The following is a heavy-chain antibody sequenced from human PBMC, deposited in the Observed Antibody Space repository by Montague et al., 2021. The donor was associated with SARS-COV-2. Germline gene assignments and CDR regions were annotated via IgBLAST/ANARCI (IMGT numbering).Heavy chain of an antibody. CDR1: GGSISTYY. CDR2: IYYSGST. D-gene: IGHD3-10*01. V-gene: IGHV4-59*01. Sequence: SETLSLTCTVSGGSISTYYWSWIRQPPGKGLEWIGYIYYSGSTNYYPSLKSRVTISVDTSKNQFSLKLSSVTAADTAVYYCARADITMVRRVTRWAFDIWGQGTMVTVSS. CDR3: ARADITMVRRVTRWAFDI. J-gene: IGHJ3*02.